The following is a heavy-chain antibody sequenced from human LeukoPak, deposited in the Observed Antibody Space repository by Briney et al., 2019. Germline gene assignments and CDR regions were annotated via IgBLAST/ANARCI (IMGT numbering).Heavy chain of an antibody. J-gene: IGHJ5*02. CDR2: IIPIFGTA. CDR1: GGTFSSYA. D-gene: IGHD3-3*01. Sequence: SVKVSCKASGGTFSSYAISWVRQAPGQGLEWMGGIIPIFGTANYAQKFQGRVTITTDESTSTAYMELSSLRSEDTAVYYCAMSTVGLAPTKYYDFWSGYTWFDPWGQGTLVTVSP. CDR3: AMSTVGLAPTKYYDFWSGYTWFDP. V-gene: IGHV1-69*05.